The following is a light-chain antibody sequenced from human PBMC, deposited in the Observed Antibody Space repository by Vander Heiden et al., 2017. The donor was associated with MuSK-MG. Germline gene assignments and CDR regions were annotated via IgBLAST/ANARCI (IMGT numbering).Light chain of an antibody. Sequence: DILMTQSPGTLSVSPGERATLSCRASQSVGSRLAWYQQKPGQAPRLLIYDAFTRATGIPARFSGGGSGTEFTLTINSLQSEDSAIYYCQHYDRRPLFGPGTTVEIK. CDR1: QSVGSR. V-gene: IGKV3-15*01. J-gene: IGKJ3*01. CDR2: DAF. CDR3: QHYDRRPL.